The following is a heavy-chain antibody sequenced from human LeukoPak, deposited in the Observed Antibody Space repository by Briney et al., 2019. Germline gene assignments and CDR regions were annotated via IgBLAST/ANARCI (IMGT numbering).Heavy chain of an antibody. CDR3: ARDPYSSSWYYFDY. CDR1: GYTFTSYG. Sequence: ASVKVSCKASGYTFTSYGISWVRQAPGQGLDWMGWISAYNGNTNYAQKLQGRVTMTRDTSISTAYMELSRLRSDDTAVYYCARDPYSSSWYYFDYWGQGTLVTVSS. J-gene: IGHJ4*02. D-gene: IGHD6-13*01. CDR2: ISAYNGNT. V-gene: IGHV1-18*01.